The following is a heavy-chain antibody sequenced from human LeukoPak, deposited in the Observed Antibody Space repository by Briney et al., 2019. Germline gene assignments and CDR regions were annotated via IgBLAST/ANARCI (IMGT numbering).Heavy chain of an antibody. D-gene: IGHD3-22*01. Sequence: SETLSLPRPVSGGTISSYYRSWIRQPPGKGLEWIGYLSSSGSTKYKPSLKSRVTILVDTSKNQFSLNLSPVTAADTAVYYWAHRYYDSSGDYAFDIWGQGTMVTVSS. J-gene: IGHJ3*02. CDR1: GGTISSYY. V-gene: IGHV4-59*12. CDR2: LSSSGST. CDR3: AHRYYDSSGDYAFDI.